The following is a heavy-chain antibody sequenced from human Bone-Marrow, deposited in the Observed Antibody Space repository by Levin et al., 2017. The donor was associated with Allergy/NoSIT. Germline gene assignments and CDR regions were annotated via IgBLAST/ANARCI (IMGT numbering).Heavy chain of an antibody. D-gene: IGHD3-3*01. CDR1: GGTFSSYA. J-gene: IGHJ5*02. Sequence: KISCKASGGTFSSYAISWVRQAPGQGLEWMGGIIPIFGTANYAQKFQGRVTITADESTSTAYMELSSLRSEDTAVYYCAELYDFWSGYPRFDPWGQGTLVTVSS. CDR2: IIPIFGTA. V-gene: IGHV1-69*01. CDR3: AELYDFWSGYPRFDP.